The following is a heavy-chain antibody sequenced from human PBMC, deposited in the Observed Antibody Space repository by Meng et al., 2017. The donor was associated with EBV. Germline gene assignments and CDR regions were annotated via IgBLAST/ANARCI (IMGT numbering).Heavy chain of an antibody. CDR3: ARGRGVYCSGGSCYPGWFDP. CDR1: GYTFTSYD. V-gene: IGHV1-8*01. J-gene: IGHJ5*02. CDR2: MNPNSGNT. Sequence: QGELVQSGAEGKKPWASVKVACKASGYTFTSYDINWVRQATGQGLEWMGWMNPNSGNTGYAQKFQGRVTMTRNTSISTAYMELSSLRSEDTAVYYCARGRGVYCSGGSCYPGWFDPWGQGTLVTVSS. D-gene: IGHD2-15*01.